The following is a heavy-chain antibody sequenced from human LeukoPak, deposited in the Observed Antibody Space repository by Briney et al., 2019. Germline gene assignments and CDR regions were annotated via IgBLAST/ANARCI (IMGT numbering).Heavy chain of an antibody. CDR2: IYISGST. CDR1: GGSISSGSYY. D-gene: IGHD3-16*01. V-gene: IGHV4-61*02. J-gene: IGHJ3*02. Sequence: SQTLSLTCTVSGGSISSGSYYWSWIRQPAGTGLEWIGRIYISGSTNYNPSLKSRVTISVDTSKNQFSLKVRSVTAADTAVYFCARAPSEGGTGDAFDMWGQGTMVTVSS. CDR3: ARAPSEGGTGDAFDM.